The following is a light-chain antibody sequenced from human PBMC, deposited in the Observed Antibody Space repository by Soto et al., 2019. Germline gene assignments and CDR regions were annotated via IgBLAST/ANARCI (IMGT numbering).Light chain of an antibody. J-gene: IGLJ1*01. CDR3: QSSDNSLSGCF. V-gene: IGLV1-40*01. Sequence: QSVLTQPPSVSAAPGQRVTISCTGSSSNIGADSDVHWYQQLPGTAPKLLISHNNNRPSGVPDRFSGSKSGTSASLAITGLQAEDEADYYCQSSDNSLSGCFFGSGTKLTVL. CDR1: SSNIGADSD. CDR2: HNN.